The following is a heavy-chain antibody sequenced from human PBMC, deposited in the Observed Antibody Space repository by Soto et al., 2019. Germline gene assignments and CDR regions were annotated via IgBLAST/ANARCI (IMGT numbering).Heavy chain of an antibody. V-gene: IGHV1-69*13. J-gene: IGHJ6*02. CDR2: IIPIFGTA. D-gene: IGHD4-17*01. CDR1: GGTFSSYA. CDR3: ARVNDYPLGIYYYGMDV. Sequence: SVKVSCKASGGTFSSYAISWMRQAPGQGLEWMGGIIPIFGTANYAQKFQGRVTITADESTSTAYMELSSLRSEDTAVYYCARVNDYPLGIYYYGMDVWGQGTTVTVSS.